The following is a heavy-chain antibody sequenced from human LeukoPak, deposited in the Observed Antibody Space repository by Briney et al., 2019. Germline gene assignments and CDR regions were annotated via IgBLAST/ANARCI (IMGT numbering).Heavy chain of an antibody. J-gene: IGHJ4*02. V-gene: IGHV4-59*01. CDR1: GGAISSYY. D-gene: IGHD4-23*01. CDR3: ARDLDYGGS. Sequence: SETLSLTCTVSGGAISSYYWSWIRQPPGKGLGWIGYTYYSGSTNYNPSLKSRVTISVDTSKNQFSLKLSSVTAADTAVYYCARDLDYGGSWGQGTLVTVSS. CDR2: TYYSGST.